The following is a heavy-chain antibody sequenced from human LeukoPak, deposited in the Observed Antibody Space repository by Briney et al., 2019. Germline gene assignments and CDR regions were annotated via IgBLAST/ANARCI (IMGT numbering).Heavy chain of an antibody. Sequence: GGSLRLSCAASGFTFSSYAMSWVRQAPGKGLEWVSAISGSGGSTYYADSVKGRSTISRDNSKNTLYLQMNSLRAEDTAVYYCAKGQHIVVVTARDWFDPWGQGTLVTVSS. CDR3: AKGQHIVVVTARDWFDP. CDR2: ISGSGGST. V-gene: IGHV3-23*01. D-gene: IGHD2-21*02. CDR1: GFTFSSYA. J-gene: IGHJ5*02.